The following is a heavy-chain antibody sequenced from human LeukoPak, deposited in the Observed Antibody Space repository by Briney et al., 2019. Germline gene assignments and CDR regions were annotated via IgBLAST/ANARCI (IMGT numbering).Heavy chain of an antibody. CDR1: GYTFTGYY. CDR3: ARSLVPWFGELLPITAFDP. D-gene: IGHD3-10*01. CDR2: INPNSGGT. V-gene: IGHV1-2*04. J-gene: IGHJ5*02. Sequence: GASVKVSCKASGYTFTGYYMHWVRQAPGQGLEWMGWINPNSGGTNYAQKFQGWVTMTRDTSISTAYMELSRLRSDDTAVYYCARSLVPWFGELLPITAFDPWGQGTLVTVSS.